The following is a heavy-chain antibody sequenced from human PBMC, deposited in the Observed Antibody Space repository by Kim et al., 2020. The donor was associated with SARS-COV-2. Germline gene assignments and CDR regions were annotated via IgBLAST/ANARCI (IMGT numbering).Heavy chain of an antibody. J-gene: IGHJ3*02. CDR3: ARDRGYPDSFDI. D-gene: IGHD3-22*01. V-gene: IGHV3-74*01. CDR1: GFNFGPFW. Sequence: GGSLRLSCAASGFNFGPFWMHWVRQVPGKGLVWIAHMNGDGTTKAYADSVKGRFIISRDNARDTLYLQMNSLTAEDTAVYFCARDRGYPDSFDIWGQGTVVTVSS. CDR2: MNGDGTTK.